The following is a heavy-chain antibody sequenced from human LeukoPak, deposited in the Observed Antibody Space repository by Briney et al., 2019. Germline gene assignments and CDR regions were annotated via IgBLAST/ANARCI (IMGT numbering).Heavy chain of an antibody. CDR1: GFTFSSYS. Sequence: GGSLRLSCAASGFTFSSYSMNWVRQAPGKGLEWVSSISSSSSYIYYADSVKGRFTISRDNAKNSLYLQMNSLRAEDTAVYYCARRAEAKDAFDIFRQGTMVTGSS. CDR3: ARRAEAKDAFDI. V-gene: IGHV3-21*01. D-gene: IGHD6-25*01. CDR2: ISSSSSYI. J-gene: IGHJ3*02.